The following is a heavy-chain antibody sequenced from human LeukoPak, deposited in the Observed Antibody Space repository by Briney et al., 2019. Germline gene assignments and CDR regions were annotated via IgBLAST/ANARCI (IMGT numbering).Heavy chain of an antibody. CDR1: GFTFSSFW. D-gene: IGHD3-22*01. Sequence: PGGFLRLSCAASGFTFSSFWMSWVRQAPGKGLEWVANIKQDGSDKYYVDSVKGRFTISRDNAKNSLYLQMNSLRAEDTAVYYCAREPYYYDSSGHDYWGQGTLVTVSS. CDR3: AREPYYYDSSGHDY. CDR2: IKQDGSDK. J-gene: IGHJ4*02. V-gene: IGHV3-7*01.